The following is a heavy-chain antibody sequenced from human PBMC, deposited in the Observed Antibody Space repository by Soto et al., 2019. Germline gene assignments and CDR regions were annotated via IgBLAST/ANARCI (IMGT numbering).Heavy chain of an antibody. J-gene: IGHJ4*02. CDR2: IYYSGST. CDR1: GGSISSGGYY. Sequence: QVQLQESGPGLVKPSQTLSLTCTVSGGSISSGGYYWSWIRQHPVKGLEWIGYIYYSGSTYYNPSLKSRVTMSVDTSKNQFSLKLSSVTAADTAVYYCARELTYDSSGYYLFDYWGQGTLVTVSS. V-gene: IGHV4-31*03. CDR3: ARELTYDSSGYYLFDY. D-gene: IGHD3-22*01.